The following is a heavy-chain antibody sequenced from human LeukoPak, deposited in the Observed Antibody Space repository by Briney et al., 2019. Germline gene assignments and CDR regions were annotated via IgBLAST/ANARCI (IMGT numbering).Heavy chain of an antibody. D-gene: IGHD2-21*02. V-gene: IGHV1-18*01. CDR1: GYTFTSYG. J-gene: IGHJ4*02. Sequence: ASVKVSCKASGYTFTSYGINWVRQAPGQGLEWMGWISAYNGNTNYAQKFQGRVTMTTDTSTATAYMELRSLRSDDTALYYCATDLDCGGDCYTHFDYWGQGTLVTVSS. CDR3: ATDLDCGGDCYTHFDY. CDR2: ISAYNGNT.